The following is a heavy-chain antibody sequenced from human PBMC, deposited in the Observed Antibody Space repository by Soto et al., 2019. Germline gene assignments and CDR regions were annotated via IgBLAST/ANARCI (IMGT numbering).Heavy chain of an antibody. CDR3: ATRPPDETYYAVFDY. CDR1: GRTFSNHW. V-gene: IGHV3-7*02. CDR2: IKRDGSEK. D-gene: IGHD2-2*01. Sequence: VGSLRLSWTVFGRTFSNHWMTWVRQAPGKGQEWVANIKRDGSEKSYVDSVKGRFSVSRDNAKNSLYLQMNHFRAEDTAVFYCATRPPDETYYAVFDYWGRGPLVTVSS. J-gene: IGHJ4*02.